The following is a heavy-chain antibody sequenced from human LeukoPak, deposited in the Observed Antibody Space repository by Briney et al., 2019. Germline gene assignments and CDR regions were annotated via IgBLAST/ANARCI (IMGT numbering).Heavy chain of an antibody. V-gene: IGHV4-61*10. CDR1: GGSIRSGSYY. Sequence: PSETLSLTCTVSGGSIRSGSYYWSWIRQPAGKGLEWIGYIFYTGTTNYNPSLKSRVTISVDTSNEQFSLKLTSVTAVDSAVYYCARSRIEMATISPADYWGQGTLVTVSS. J-gene: IGHJ4*02. CDR2: IFYTGTT. D-gene: IGHD5-24*01. CDR3: ARSRIEMATISPADY.